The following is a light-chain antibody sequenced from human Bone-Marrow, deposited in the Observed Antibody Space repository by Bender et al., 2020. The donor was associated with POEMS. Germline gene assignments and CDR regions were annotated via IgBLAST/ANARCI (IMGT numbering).Light chain of an antibody. CDR3: PAWDSYSVI. J-gene: IGLJ2*01. V-gene: IGLV3-1*01. Sequence: SYEVTQPPSVSVSPGQTASITCSGDDLGDKYVAWYQQKPGQSPVLVIYQDTKRPSGIPERFSGSNSGNTATLTISGTQALDEANCYCPAWDSYSVIFGGGTKLTVL. CDR1: DLGDKY. CDR2: QDT.